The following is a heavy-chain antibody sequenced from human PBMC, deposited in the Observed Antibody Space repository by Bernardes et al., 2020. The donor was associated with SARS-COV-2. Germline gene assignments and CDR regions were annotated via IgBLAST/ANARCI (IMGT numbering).Heavy chain of an antibody. CDR1: GFTFSSYG. CDR3: ARDNERYFDWSLISCGMDV. CDR2: IWYDGSNK. D-gene: IGHD3-9*01. Sequence: GGSLRLSCAASGFTFSSYGMHWVRQAPGKGLEWVAVIWYDGSNKYYADSVKGRFTISRDNSKNTLYLQMNSLRAEDTAVYYCARDNERYFDWSLISCGMDVWGQGTTVTVSS. J-gene: IGHJ6*02. V-gene: IGHV3-33*01.